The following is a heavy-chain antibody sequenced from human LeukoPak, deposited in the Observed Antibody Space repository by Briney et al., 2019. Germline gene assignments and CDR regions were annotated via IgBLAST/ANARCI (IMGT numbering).Heavy chain of an antibody. CDR3: ARAHLGYYYT. V-gene: IGHV4-31*03. CDR2: IYYSGST. CDR1: GGSISRGGYY. D-gene: IGHD3-22*01. Sequence: SETLSLTCTVSGGSISRGGYYWSWIRQHPGKGLEWIGYIYYSGSTYYNPSLKSRVTISVDTSKNQFSLKLSSVTAADTAVYYCARAHLGYYYTWGQGTLVTVSS. J-gene: IGHJ5*02.